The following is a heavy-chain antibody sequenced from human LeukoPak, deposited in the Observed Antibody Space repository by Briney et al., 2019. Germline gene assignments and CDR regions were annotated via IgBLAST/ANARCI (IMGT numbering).Heavy chain of an antibody. CDR2: ISYDGSNK. J-gene: IGHJ4*02. V-gene: IGHV3-30-3*01. CDR3: ARDEVTRAGTGDY. Sequence: GRSLRLSCAASGFTFSSYAMHWARQAPGKGLEWVAVISYDGSNKYYADSVKGRFTIPRDNSKNTLYLQMNSLRAEDTAVYYCARDEVTRAGTGDYWGQGTLITVSS. D-gene: IGHD2-21*02. CDR1: GFTFSSYA.